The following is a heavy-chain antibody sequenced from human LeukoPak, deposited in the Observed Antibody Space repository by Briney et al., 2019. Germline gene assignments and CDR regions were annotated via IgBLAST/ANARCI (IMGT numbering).Heavy chain of an antibody. CDR3: VRDCGGDSTGCFDY. Sequence: GGSLRLSCAASGFTFRSYWMSWVRQAPGKGLEWVANIKQDGSEKYYVDSVKGRFTISRDDAKNSLYLQMSSLRAEDTAVYYCVRDCGGDSTGCFDYWGQGTLVTVSS. V-gene: IGHV3-7*01. D-gene: IGHD3-22*01. CDR1: GFTFRSYW. J-gene: IGHJ4*02. CDR2: IKQDGSEK.